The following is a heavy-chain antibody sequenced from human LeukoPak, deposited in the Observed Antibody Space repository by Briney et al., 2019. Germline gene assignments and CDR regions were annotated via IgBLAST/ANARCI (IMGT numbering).Heavy chain of an antibody. CDR3: ARETVSGVRGVIIFDY. V-gene: IGHV7-4-1*02. CDR1: GYTFTSYA. D-gene: IGHD3-10*01. CDR2: INTNTGNP. J-gene: IGHJ4*02. Sequence: ASVKVSCKASGYTFTSYAMNWVRQAPGQGLEWMGWINTNTGNPTYAQGFTGRFVFSLDTSVSTAYLQISSLKAEDTAVYYCARETVSGVRGVIIFDYWGQGTLVTVSS.